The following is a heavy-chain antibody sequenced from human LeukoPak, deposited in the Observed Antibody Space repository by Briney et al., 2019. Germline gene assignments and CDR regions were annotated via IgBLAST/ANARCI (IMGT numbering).Heavy chain of an antibody. CDR2: ISSSSSYI. Sequence: GGSLRLSCAASGFTFSSYAMSWVRQAPGKGLEWVSSISSSSSYIYYADSVKGRFTISRDNAKNSLYLQMNSLRAEGTAVYYCARVPDYDILTGYYDYWGQGTLVTVSS. V-gene: IGHV3-21*01. D-gene: IGHD3-9*01. CDR1: GFTFSSYA. CDR3: ARVPDYDILTGYYDY. J-gene: IGHJ4*02.